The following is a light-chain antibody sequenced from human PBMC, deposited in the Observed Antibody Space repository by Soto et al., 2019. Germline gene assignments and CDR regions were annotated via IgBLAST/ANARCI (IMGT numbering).Light chain of an antibody. CDR1: GSDEGAYRY. CDR2: DVS. Sequence: SVLTQPASVSGSPEQWITISCTGTGSDEGAYRYVSWYQQHPGQATKLIIYDVSNRPSGVSDRFSGSKSGNTASLTISVLQSEDQADYYCDSYTSSSSYAFGTGTKSPS. V-gene: IGLV2-14*01. CDR3: DSYTSSSSYA. J-gene: IGLJ1*01.